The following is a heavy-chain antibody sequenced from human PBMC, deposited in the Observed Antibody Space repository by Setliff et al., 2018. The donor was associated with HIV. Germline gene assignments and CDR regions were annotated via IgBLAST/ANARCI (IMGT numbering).Heavy chain of an antibody. Sequence: TSETLSLTCAVSGASINTINHLWDWIRQPPGKGLEWIGEVYHTGMTNYNPSLKSRAIMSVDTSKIQFSLNLNSVTAADTAVYYCARAKLGWRPYAMDVWGQGTAVTVSS. J-gene: IGHJ6*02. CDR3: ARAKLGWRPYAMDV. CDR1: GASINTINHL. CDR2: VYHTGMT. V-gene: IGHV4-39*07. D-gene: IGHD6-13*01.